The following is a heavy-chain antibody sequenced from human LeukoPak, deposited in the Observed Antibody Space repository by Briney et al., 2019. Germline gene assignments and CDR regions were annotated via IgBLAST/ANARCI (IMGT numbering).Heavy chain of an antibody. CDR3: ASGGGSIWFDP. CDR2: INHSGST. V-gene: IGHV4-34*01. D-gene: IGHD2-15*01. J-gene: IGHJ5*02. CDR1: GGSFSGYY. Sequence: PSETLSLTCAVYGGSFSGYYWSWIRQPPGKGLEWIGEINHSGSTNYNPSLKSRVTISVDTSKNQFSLKLSPVTAADTAVYYCASGGGSIWFDPWGQGTLVTVSS.